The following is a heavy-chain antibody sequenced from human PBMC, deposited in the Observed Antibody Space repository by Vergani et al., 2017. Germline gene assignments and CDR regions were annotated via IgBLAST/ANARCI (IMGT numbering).Heavy chain of an antibody. J-gene: IGHJ5*02. CDR2: IYYSENT. CDR1: GASISSGSYY. Sequence: QVKLQESGPGLVKPSETLSLTCTVSGASISSGSYYWGWIRQPPGKSLEWIGSIYYSENTNYNPSLKTRVTISVDTSKNQFSLTLTSVTAADTAVYYCASDTHSGQRADRWGQGILVTVTS. D-gene: IGHD6-19*01. V-gene: IGHV4-61*01. CDR3: ASDTHSGQRADR.